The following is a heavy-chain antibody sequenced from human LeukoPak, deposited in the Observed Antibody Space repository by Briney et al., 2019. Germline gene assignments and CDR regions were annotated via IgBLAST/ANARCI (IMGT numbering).Heavy chain of an antibody. D-gene: IGHD1-14*01. CDR3: ARDYLTPTTSLFDP. Sequence: SETLSLTCTVSGGSISSSSYYWGWIRQPPGKGLEWIGSIYYSGSTYYNPSLKSRVTISVDTSKNQFSLKLSSVTAADTAVYYCARDYLTPTTSLFDPWGQGTLVTVSS. CDR2: IYYSGST. J-gene: IGHJ5*02. V-gene: IGHV4-39*02. CDR1: GGSISSSSYY.